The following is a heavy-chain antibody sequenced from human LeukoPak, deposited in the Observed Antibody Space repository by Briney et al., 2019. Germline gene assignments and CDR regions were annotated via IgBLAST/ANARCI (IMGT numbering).Heavy chain of an antibody. V-gene: IGHV3-23*01. CDR3: AKAELGVDTFFDY. D-gene: IGHD3-3*01. Sequence: GGSLRLSCAASGFTFSDYALGWVRQAPGRGLEWVATLSGSGAGTYYSGSVQGRFTISRDNSKRTLFLQMNSLRAEDTAFYYCAKAELGVDTFFDYWGQGTLVTVSS. CDR1: GFTFSDYA. CDR2: LSGSGAGT. J-gene: IGHJ4*02.